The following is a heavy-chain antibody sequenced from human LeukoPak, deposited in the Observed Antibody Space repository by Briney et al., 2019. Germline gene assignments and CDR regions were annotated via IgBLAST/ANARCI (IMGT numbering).Heavy chain of an antibody. D-gene: IGHD1-26*01. J-gene: IGHJ4*02. V-gene: IGHV3-53*01. Sequence: GGSLRLSCAASGFTVSSNYMSWVRPAPGKGLAWVSVIYSGGSTYYADSVKGRFTISRDNSKNKLYLQMNSLRAEDTAVYYCARDEGGSYWAHEGNYWGQGTLVTVSS. CDR1: GFTVSSNY. CDR2: IYSGGST. CDR3: ARDEGGSYWAHEGNY.